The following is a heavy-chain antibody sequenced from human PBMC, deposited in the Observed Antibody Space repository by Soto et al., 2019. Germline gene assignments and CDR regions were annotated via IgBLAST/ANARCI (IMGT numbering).Heavy chain of an antibody. CDR1: GDSITSDKW. Sequence: SETLSLTCAVSGDSITSDKWWSWIRQPPGKGLQWIGEIYHSGSTKYNPSLKSRVIISVDKSKNQFSLKLSSVTAADTAVYYCARGETQQQRPYWGQGTLVTVS. V-gene: IGHV4-4*02. CDR2: IYHSGST. J-gene: IGHJ1*01. D-gene: IGHD6-13*01. CDR3: ARGETQQQRPY.